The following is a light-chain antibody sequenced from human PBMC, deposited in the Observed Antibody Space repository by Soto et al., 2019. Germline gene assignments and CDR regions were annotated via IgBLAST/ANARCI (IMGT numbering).Light chain of an antibody. CDR1: TGAVTSGHY. V-gene: IGLV7-46*01. Sequence: QAVVTQEPSLTVSPGGTVTLTCGSSTGAVTSGHYPYWFQQKPGQAPRTLIYDTSNKHSWTPARFSGSLLGGKADLTLSGAHPEDEAEYYCLLSYSGANWVFGGGTKVTVL. J-gene: IGLJ3*02. CDR2: DTS. CDR3: LLSYSGANWV.